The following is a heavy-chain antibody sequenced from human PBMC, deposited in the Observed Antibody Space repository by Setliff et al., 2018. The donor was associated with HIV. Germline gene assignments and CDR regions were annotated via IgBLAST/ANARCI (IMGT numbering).Heavy chain of an antibody. CDR2: LLISPFI. Sequence: GGSLRLSCAASGFTFSTYTMNWVRQDPGKGPEWVSSLLISPFIYYADSVEGRLTISRDNAKNSLYLEMNNLRPEDTAMYFCTRDLNLPGGEVFDLWGQGTMVTVSS. D-gene: IGHD2-21*01. CDR1: GFTFSTYT. CDR3: TRDLNLPGGEVFDL. V-gene: IGHV3-21*01. J-gene: IGHJ3*01.